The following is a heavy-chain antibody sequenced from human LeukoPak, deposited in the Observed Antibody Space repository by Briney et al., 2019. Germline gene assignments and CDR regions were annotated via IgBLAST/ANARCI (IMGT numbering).Heavy chain of an antibody. CDR2: ISSSGSTM. Sequence: GGSLRLSCAASGFTFSSYEMSWVRQAPGKGLEWVSYISSSGSTMYYADSVKGRFTISRDNAKNSLYLQMNSLRAEDTAVYYCAREGLVAPFFDYWGQGTLVTVSS. CDR3: AREGLVAPFFDY. J-gene: IGHJ4*02. D-gene: IGHD5-12*01. V-gene: IGHV3-48*03. CDR1: GFTFSSYE.